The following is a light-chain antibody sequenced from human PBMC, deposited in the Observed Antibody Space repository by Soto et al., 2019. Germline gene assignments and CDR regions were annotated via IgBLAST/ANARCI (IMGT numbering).Light chain of an antibody. V-gene: IGKV1-5*01. CDR2: DAS. CDR1: QSISSC. CDR3: KQYNSYPQT. J-gene: IGKJ3*01. Sequence: DIQMTQSPSTLSASVGDRVTITCRASQSISSCLAWYQQKPGKAPKLLIYDASSLESGVPSRFSGSGSGTAFTLDMSRLQPDDFATYYCKQYNSYPQTFGPGTKVDIK.